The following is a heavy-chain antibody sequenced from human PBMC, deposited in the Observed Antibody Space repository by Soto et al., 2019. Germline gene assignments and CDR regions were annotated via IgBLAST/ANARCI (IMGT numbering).Heavy chain of an antibody. CDR1: GYTFSSRA. CDR3: ATLLGFSSGGSWYSHVADY. J-gene: IGHJ4*02. D-gene: IGHD2-8*02. Sequence: EVHLWESGGDLVQPGGSLRVSCVGSGYTFSSRAMSWVRQAPGKGLEWVSGIDGGGTTDYEDSVKGRFTISRDNSQDTLYLQMNSLRGEDTAVYYCATLLGFSSGGSWYSHVADYWGQGTLVTVSS. V-gene: IGHV3-23*01. CDR2: IDGGGTT.